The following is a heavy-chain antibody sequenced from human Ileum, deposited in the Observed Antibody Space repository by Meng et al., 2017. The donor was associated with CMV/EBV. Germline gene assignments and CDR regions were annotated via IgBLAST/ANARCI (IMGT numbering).Heavy chain of an antibody. CDR3: ASGRLQFTPSALQH. CDR2: VNNRGRT. D-gene: IGHD5-24*01. CDR1: GEPLNGFF. J-gene: IGHJ1*01. Sequence: LQQRGDGMLKPSETLSLTCAVSGEPLNGFFCSWIRQPPGRGLEWIGEVNNRGRTNYNPSLKSRLTISIDTSKRQLSLMVTSVTAADSAIYYCASGRLQFTPSALQHWGPGTLVTVSS. V-gene: IGHV4-34*02.